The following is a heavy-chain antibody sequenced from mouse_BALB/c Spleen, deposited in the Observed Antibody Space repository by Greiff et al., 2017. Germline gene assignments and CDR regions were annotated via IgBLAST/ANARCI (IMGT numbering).Heavy chain of an antibody. D-gene: IGHD2-1*01. Sequence: EVKLVESGPELVKPGASVKMSCKASGYTFTSYVMHWVKQKPGQGLEWIGYINPYNDGTKYNEKFKGKATLTSDKSSSTAYMELSSLTSEDSAVYYCARSYGKAWFAYWGQGTLVTVSA. J-gene: IGHJ3*01. CDR1: GYTFTSYV. V-gene: IGHV1-14*01. CDR2: INPYNDGT. CDR3: ARSYGKAWFAY.